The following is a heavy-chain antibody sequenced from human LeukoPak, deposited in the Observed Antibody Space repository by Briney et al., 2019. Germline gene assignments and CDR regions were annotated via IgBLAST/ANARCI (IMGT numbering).Heavy chain of an antibody. CDR2: IIPILGIA. J-gene: IGHJ3*02. CDR3: ARDSSGWKDAFDI. Sequence: SVKVSCKASGGTFSSYAISWVRQAPGHGREWMGRIIPILGIANYAQKFQGRVTITADKSTSTAYMELSSLRSEDTAVYYCARDSSGWKDAFDIWGQGTMVTVSS. V-gene: IGHV1-69*04. D-gene: IGHD6-19*01. CDR1: GGTFSSYA.